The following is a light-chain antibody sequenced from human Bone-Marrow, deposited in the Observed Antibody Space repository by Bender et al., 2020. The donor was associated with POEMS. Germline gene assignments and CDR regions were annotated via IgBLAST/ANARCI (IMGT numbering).Light chain of an antibody. Sequence: QSALTQPRSVSGSPGQSVTISCTGTSSNVGNYYLLSWYQQHPGKAPKLVIYEGSQRPSGVSNRFSGSKSGNTASLTISGLQPEDEADYYCCSYAGVGVFGPGTKVTVL. V-gene: IGLV2-23*01. J-gene: IGLJ1*01. CDR1: SSNVGNYYL. CDR2: EGS. CDR3: CSYAGVGV.